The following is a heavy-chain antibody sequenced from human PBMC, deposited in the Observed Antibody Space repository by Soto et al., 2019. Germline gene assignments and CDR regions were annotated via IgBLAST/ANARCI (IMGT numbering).Heavy chain of an antibody. CDR3: ERHAVHSSGFTAY. Sequence: VKVSSKASAYRYMTYILHLILQAPGQRLEWMGSINAGSGDTKFSPHFQGRVTITRDTAATTAYMELRSLRSEDTAVYYCERHAVHSSGFTAYWGKGTLVIVSP. D-gene: IGHD6-19*01. CDR1: AYRYMTYI. V-gene: IGHV1-3*01. J-gene: IGHJ4*02. CDR2: INAGSGDT.